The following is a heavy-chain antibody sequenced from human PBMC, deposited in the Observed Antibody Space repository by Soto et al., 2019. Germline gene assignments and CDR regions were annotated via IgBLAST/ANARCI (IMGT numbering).Heavy chain of an antibody. CDR1: VPSISNYY. Sequence: SETLSLTCTVSVPSISNYYWSWIRQPPGKGLEWIGYIYYSGSTNYSPSLKSRVTISVDTSKNQFSLKLSSVTAADTAVYYCARLVAEGNVWGKGTTVTVSS. J-gene: IGHJ6*04. CDR2: IYYSGST. V-gene: IGHV4-59*08. D-gene: IGHD2-15*01. CDR3: ARLVAEGNV.